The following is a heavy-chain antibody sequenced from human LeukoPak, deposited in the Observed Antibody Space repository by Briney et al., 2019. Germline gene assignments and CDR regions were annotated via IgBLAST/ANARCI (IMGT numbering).Heavy chain of an antibody. J-gene: IGHJ4*02. Sequence: SETLSLTCTVSGGSISSGSYHWSWIRQPAGKGLEWIGRIYTSGSTNYNPSLKSRVTISVDTSKNQFSLKLSSVTAADTAVYYCAREEWELLEGGFDYWGQGTLVTVSS. CDR1: GGSISSGSYH. CDR3: AREEWELLEGGFDY. CDR2: IYTSGST. V-gene: IGHV4-61*02. D-gene: IGHD1-26*01.